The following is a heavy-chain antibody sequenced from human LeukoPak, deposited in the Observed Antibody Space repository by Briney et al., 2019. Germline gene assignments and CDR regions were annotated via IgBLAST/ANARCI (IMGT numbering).Heavy chain of an antibody. CDR1: GLTVSSNY. J-gene: IGHJ4*02. CDR2: IYSGGST. V-gene: IGHV3-53*01. CDR3: ARGRWDQAYY. Sequence: PGGSLRLSCAASGLTVSSNYMSWVRQAPGKGLEWVSMIYSGGSTYYADSVKGRFTISRDSSKNTLYLQMNSLRVEDTAVYYCARGRWDQAYYWGQGTLVTVSS. D-gene: IGHD1-26*01.